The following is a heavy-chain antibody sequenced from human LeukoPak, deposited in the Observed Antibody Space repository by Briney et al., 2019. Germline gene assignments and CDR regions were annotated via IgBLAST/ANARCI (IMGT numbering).Heavy chain of an antibody. V-gene: IGHV4-39*07. CDR2: INHSGST. J-gene: IGHJ3*02. CDR1: GGSISSSSYY. Sequence: PSETLSLTCTVSGGSISSSSYYWSWIRQPPGKGLEWIGEINHSGSTNYNPSLKSRVTISVDTSKNQFSLKLSSVTAADTAVYYCARLRVYDFWSRRDAFDIWGQGTMVTVSS. D-gene: IGHD3-3*01. CDR3: ARLRVYDFWSRRDAFDI.